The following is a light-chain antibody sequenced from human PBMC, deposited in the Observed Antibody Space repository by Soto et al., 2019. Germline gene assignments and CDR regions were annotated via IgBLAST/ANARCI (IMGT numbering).Light chain of an antibody. CDR3: GSWDGSLSVVL. Sequence: QSVLTQPPSVSAAPGQKVTISCSGSSANIGGNYVSWYQHNPGTAPKLVIYDSDKRPSEISYRFSGSKSGTSATLDITGLQTGDEADYYCGSWDGSLSVVLFGGGTKLTVL. CDR1: SANIGGNY. CDR2: DSD. V-gene: IGLV1-51*01. J-gene: IGLJ2*01.